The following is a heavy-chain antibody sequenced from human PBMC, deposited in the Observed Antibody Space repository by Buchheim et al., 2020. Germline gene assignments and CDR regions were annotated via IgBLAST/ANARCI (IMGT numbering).Heavy chain of an antibody. CDR3: ARGGYSTDGSSDY. CDR2: INSDGGT. Sequence: EVHLVESGGGLVQPGGSLRLSCAASGFTVSGYWMHWVRHVPGQGLVWVSRINSDGGTNYADSVKGRSTISRDNAKNMVYLQMNSLRAEDTAIYYCARGGYSTDGSSDYWGQGTL. D-gene: IGHD5-24*01. V-gene: IGHV3-74*01. J-gene: IGHJ4*02. CDR1: GFTVSGYW.